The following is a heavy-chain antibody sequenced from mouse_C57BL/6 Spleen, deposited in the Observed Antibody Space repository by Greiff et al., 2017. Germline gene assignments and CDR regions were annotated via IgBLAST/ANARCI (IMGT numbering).Heavy chain of an antibody. J-gene: IGHJ2*01. CDR1: GFTFSDAW. CDR2: IRNKANNHAT. V-gene: IGHV6-6*01. D-gene: IGHD1-1*01. Sequence: DVMLVESGGGLVQPGGSMKLSCAASGFTFSDAWMDWVRQSPEKGLEWVAEIRNKANNHATYYAESVKGRFTISRDDSKSSVYLQMNSLRAEDTGIYYCTRGFLWYYGSSHFDYWGQGTTLTVSS. CDR3: TRGFLWYYGSSHFDY.